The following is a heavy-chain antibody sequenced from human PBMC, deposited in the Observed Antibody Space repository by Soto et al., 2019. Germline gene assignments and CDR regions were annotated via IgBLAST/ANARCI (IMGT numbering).Heavy chain of an antibody. CDR3: AKDGRRWDLPADY. D-gene: IGHD1-26*01. J-gene: IGHJ4*02. V-gene: IGHV3-23*01. CDR1: GFTFSSYA. CDR2: ISGGGGST. Sequence: EVQLLESGGGLVQPGGSLRLSCAASGFTFSSYAMSWVXQAXXXXXEWVSAISGGGGSTYYADSVKGRFTISRDNSKXXXXXXMXXXRXXXXXXYYCAKDGRRWDLPADYWGQGALVTVSS.